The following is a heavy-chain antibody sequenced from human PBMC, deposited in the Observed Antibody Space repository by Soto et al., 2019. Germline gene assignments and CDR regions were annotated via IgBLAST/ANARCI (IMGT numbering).Heavy chain of an antibody. CDR3: AKDLLNLRYCSSTSCYKSYYYYYYGMDV. V-gene: IGHV3-30*18. D-gene: IGHD2-2*01. J-gene: IGHJ6*02. CDR2: ISYDGSNK. CDR1: GFTFISYG. Sequence: GGSLRLSCAASGFTFISYGMHWGRQAPCKGLEWVAVISYDGSNKYYADSVKGRFTISRDNSKNTLYLQMNSLRAEDTAVYYCAKDLLNLRYCSSTSCYKSYYYYYYGMDVWGQGTTVTVSS.